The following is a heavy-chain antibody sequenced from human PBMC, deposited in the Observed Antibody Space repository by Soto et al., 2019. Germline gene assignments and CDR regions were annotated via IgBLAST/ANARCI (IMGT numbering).Heavy chain of an antibody. Sequence: PGGSLRLSCAASGFTFSSYEMNWVRQAPGKGLEWVSYISSSGSTIYYADSVKGRFTISRDNAKNSLYLQMNSLRAEDTAVYYCARDPTPYYYDSSGYGEDAFDIWGQGTTVPVS. V-gene: IGHV3-48*03. CDR3: ARDPTPYYYDSSGYGEDAFDI. D-gene: IGHD3-22*01. J-gene: IGHJ3*02. CDR2: ISSSGSTI. CDR1: GFTFSSYE.